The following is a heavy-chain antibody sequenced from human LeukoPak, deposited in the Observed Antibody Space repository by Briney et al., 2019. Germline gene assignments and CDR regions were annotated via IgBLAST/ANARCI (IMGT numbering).Heavy chain of an antibody. J-gene: IGHJ4*02. D-gene: IGHD5-12*01. CDR3: AKGAGYEQESRLEY. CDR1: GFTFSSYA. V-gene: IGHV3-30*04. Sequence: GGSLRLSCAASGFTFSSYAMHWVRQAPGKGLEWVAVISYDGSNKYYADSVKGRFTISRDNAKNSLYLQMNSLRAEDTALYYCAKGAGYEQESRLEYWGQGALVTVSS. CDR2: ISYDGSNK.